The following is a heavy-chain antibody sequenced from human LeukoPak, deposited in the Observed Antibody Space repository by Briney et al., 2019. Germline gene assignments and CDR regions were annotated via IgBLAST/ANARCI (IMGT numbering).Heavy chain of an antibody. CDR1: GFTFSSYG. V-gene: IGHV3-30*02. Sequence: AGGSLRLSCAASGFTFSSYGMHWVRQAPGKGLEWVAFIRYDGSNKYYADSVKGRFTISRDNSKNTLYLQMNSLRVEDTAVYYCAELTNCSGGSCPFYFDYWGQGTLVTVSS. CDR3: AELTNCSGGSCPFYFDY. J-gene: IGHJ4*02. CDR2: IRYDGSNK. D-gene: IGHD2-15*01.